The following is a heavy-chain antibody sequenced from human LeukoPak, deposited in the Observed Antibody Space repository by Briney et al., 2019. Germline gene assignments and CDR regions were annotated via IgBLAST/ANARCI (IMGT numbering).Heavy chain of an antibody. J-gene: IGHJ5*02. Sequence: PGGSLRLSCAASGFTFSSYGMHWVRQAPGKGLEWVAFIRYDGSNKYYADSVKGRFTISRDNSKNTLYLQMNSLRAEDTAVYYCAKDGRPRNRGGNWFDPWGQGTLVTVSS. V-gene: IGHV3-30*02. D-gene: IGHD1-14*01. CDR3: AKDGRPRNRGGNWFDP. CDR1: GFTFSSYG. CDR2: IRYDGSNK.